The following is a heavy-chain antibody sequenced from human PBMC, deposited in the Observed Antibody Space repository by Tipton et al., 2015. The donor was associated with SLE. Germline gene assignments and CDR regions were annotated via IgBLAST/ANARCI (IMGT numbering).Heavy chain of an antibody. J-gene: IGHJ4*02. CDR1: GGSINTYY. V-gene: IGHV4-4*07. Sequence: TLSLTCTVSGGSINTYYWAWVRQPAGKGLEWIGRIYTGGNTKYNPSLESRVSLSVDMSRGQFFLEVRSVTAADTAVYYCVVCSPSSCSYFDYWGQGRLVTVSS. CDR2: IYTGGNT. CDR3: VVCSPSSCSYFDY. D-gene: IGHD2-2*01.